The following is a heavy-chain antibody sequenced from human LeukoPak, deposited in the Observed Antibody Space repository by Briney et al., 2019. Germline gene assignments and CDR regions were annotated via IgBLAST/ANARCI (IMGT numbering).Heavy chain of an antibody. D-gene: IGHD1-1*01. CDR2: IYHSGST. Sequence: SETLSLTCAVSGGSINSGGYSWSWIRQPPGKGLEWIGYIYHSGSTYYNPSLKSRVTISVDTSKNQFSLRLSSVTAADTAVYYCARHTTTPDSYLAYWGQGTLVTVSS. CDR3: ARHTTTPDSYLAY. CDR1: GGSINSGGYS. V-gene: IGHV4-30-2*02. J-gene: IGHJ4*02.